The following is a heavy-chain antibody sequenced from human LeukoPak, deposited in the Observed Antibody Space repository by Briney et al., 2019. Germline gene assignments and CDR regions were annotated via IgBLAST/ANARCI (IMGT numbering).Heavy chain of an antibody. D-gene: IGHD3-10*01. Sequence: SVKVSCKACRGIYRRYAINGVRQPPAQGLEWMGRIIPIFGIANYAQKFQGRVTITADKSTSTANMELSSLRSEETAVYYGAKGHPGTPGEYGMDVWGQGTTVTVSS. CDR3: AKGHPGTPGEYGMDV. CDR1: RGIYRRYA. CDR2: IIPIFGIA. V-gene: IGHV1-69*04. J-gene: IGHJ6*02.